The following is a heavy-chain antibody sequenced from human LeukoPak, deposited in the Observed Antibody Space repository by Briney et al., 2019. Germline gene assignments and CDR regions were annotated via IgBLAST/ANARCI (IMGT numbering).Heavy chain of an antibody. V-gene: IGHV3-30*18. Sequence: PGGSLRLSCAASGFTFSSYGMHWVRQAPGKGLEWVAVISYDGSNKYYADSVKGRFTISRDNSKNTLYLQMNSLRAEDTAVYYCAKARAVAGIPPFDYWGQGTLVTVSS. D-gene: IGHD6-19*01. CDR2: ISYDGSNK. CDR3: AKARAVAGIPPFDY. J-gene: IGHJ4*02. CDR1: GFTFSSYG.